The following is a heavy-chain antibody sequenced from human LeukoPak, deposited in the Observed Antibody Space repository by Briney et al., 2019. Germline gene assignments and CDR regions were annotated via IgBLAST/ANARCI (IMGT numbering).Heavy chain of an antibody. D-gene: IGHD5-24*01. Sequence: GGSLRLSCAASGFTFSSYSMNWVRQAPGKGLEWVSSISRSSNYIYYADSVKGRFTISRDNAKNSLYLQINSLRAEDTSVYYCARGENNYGYYYFDYWGQGTLVAVSS. V-gene: IGHV3-21*01. CDR2: ISRSSNYI. J-gene: IGHJ4*02. CDR3: ARGENNYGYYYFDY. CDR1: GFTFSSYS.